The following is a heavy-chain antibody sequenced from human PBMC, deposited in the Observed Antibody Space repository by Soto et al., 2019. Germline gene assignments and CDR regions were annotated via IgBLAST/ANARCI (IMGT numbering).Heavy chain of an antibody. CDR1: GHTFTSYG. Sequence: ASVKVSCKASGHTFTSYGISWVRQAPGQGLEWMGWISAYNGNTNYAQKLQGRVTMTTDTSTSTAYMELRSLRSDDTAVYYCARYAVLMVYGDFDYWGQGTLVTVSS. J-gene: IGHJ4*02. CDR3: ARYAVLMVYGDFDY. V-gene: IGHV1-18*04. CDR2: ISAYNGNT. D-gene: IGHD2-8*01.